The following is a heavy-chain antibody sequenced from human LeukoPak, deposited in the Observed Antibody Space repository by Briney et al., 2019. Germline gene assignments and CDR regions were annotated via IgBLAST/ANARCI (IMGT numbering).Heavy chain of an antibody. CDR1: GFTFSSDA. Sequence: PGGSLRLSCAASGFTFSSDAMIWVRQAPGKGLEWVSNISGGGGDTYYGDSVKGRFTISRDNSKNTLYLQMNSLRAEDTAVYYCARPATSGSYSTTAEYFQHWGQGTLVTVSS. CDR2: ISGGGGDT. D-gene: IGHD1-26*01. V-gene: IGHV3-23*01. J-gene: IGHJ1*01. CDR3: ARPATSGSYSTTAEYFQH.